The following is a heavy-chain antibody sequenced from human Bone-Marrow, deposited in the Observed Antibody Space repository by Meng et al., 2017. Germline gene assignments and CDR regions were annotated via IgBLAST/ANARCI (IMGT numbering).Heavy chain of an antibody. J-gene: IGHJ4*02. CDR1: GYTFTSYD. CDR3: VRDEDISAAGYLFGDY. D-gene: IGHD6-13*01. V-gene: IGHV1-2*06. CDR2: INPISDDT. Sequence: ASVKVSCKASGYTFTSYDINWVRQAPGQGLEWMGRINPISDDTHYAQKFHDRVTMTSDTSISTAYMELSRLRSDDTAVYYCVRDEDISAAGYLFGDYWGQGTLVTFSS.